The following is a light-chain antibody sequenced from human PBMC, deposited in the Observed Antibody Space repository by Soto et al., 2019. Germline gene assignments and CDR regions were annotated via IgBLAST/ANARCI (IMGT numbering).Light chain of an antibody. CDR1: ESVSNN. Sequence: EIVMTQSPATLSVSPGERATLSCRASESVSNNLAWYQQKPGQAPRLLFYGASTRATDIPARFSGTGSGTEFTLTISRLQSEDFAVYYCQQYNNWPPWTFGQGTKVEIK. J-gene: IGKJ1*01. V-gene: IGKV3-15*01. CDR2: GAS. CDR3: QQYNNWPPWT.